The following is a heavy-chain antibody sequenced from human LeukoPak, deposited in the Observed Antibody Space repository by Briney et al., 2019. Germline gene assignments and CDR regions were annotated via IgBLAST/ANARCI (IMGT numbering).Heavy chain of an antibody. CDR1: GYTFTSYD. D-gene: IGHD2-2*01. V-gene: IGHV1-8*01. CDR2: MNPNSGNT. CDR3: ARGRVVPAARGGNYYYHYMDV. Sequence: ASVKVSCKASGYTFTSYDINWVRQATGQGLEWMGWMNPNSGNTGYAQKFQGRVTMTRNTSISTAYMELSSLRSEDTAVYYCARGRVVPAARGGNYYYHYMDVWGKGTTVTVSS. J-gene: IGHJ6*03.